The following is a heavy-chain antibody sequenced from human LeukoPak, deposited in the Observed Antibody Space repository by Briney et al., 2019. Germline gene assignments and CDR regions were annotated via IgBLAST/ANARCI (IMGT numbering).Heavy chain of an antibody. J-gene: IGHJ4*02. Sequence: GGSLRLSCAASGFTFSSYVMSWVRQAPGKGLEWVSAITGSGGSTYYADSVKGRFTISRDNSKNTLYLQMNSLRAEDTAVYYCARDQRYSYGYDYWGQGTLVTVSS. CDR1: GFTFSSYV. CDR3: ARDQRYSYGYDY. CDR2: ITGSGGST. V-gene: IGHV3-23*01. D-gene: IGHD5-18*01.